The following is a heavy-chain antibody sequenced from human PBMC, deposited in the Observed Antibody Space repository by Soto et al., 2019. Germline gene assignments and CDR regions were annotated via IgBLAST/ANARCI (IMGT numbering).Heavy chain of an antibody. CDR2: VKQDGSEK. CDR1: GFTCSSYW. D-gene: IGHD3-22*01. J-gene: IGHJ3*02. Sequence: GSLRLSCAASGFTCSSYWMSWVRQAPGKGLEWVANVKQDGSEKYYVDSVKGRFTISRDNAKNSLYLQMNSLRVEDTAVYYCARDGWLLNMDALDIWGQGTMLNVS. CDR3: ARDGWLLNMDALDI. V-gene: IGHV3-7*03.